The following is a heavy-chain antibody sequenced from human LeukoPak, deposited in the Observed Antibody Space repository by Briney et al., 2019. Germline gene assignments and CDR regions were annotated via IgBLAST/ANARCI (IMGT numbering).Heavy chain of an antibody. Sequence: SETLSLTCTVSGGSISSSSYYWGWIRQPPGKGLEWIGSIYYSGSTYYNPSLKSRVTISVDTSKNQFSLKLSSVTAADTAVYYCARNELLWFGGTYDHWGQGTLVTVSS. V-gene: IGHV4-39*01. J-gene: IGHJ4*02. CDR3: ARNELLWFGGTYDH. CDR1: GGSISSSSYY. D-gene: IGHD3-10*01. CDR2: IYYSGST.